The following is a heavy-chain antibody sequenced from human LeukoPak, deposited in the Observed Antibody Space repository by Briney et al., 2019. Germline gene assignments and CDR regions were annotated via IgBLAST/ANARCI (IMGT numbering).Heavy chain of an antibody. CDR3: ARRLGYCSGGSCYWSFDY. D-gene: IGHD2-15*01. CDR2: IYYSGST. Sequence: SETLSLTCTVSGGSISSSSYSWGWIRQPPGKGLEWIGSIYYSGSTYYNPSLKSRVTISVDTSKNQFSLKLSSVTAADTAVYYCARRLGYCSGGSCYWSFDYWGQGTLVTVSS. V-gene: IGHV4-39*01. CDR1: GGSISSSSYS. J-gene: IGHJ4*02.